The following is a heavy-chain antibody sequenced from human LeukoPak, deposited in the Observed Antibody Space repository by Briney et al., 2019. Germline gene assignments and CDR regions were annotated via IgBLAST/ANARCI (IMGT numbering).Heavy chain of an antibody. D-gene: IGHD6-19*01. CDR2: ITWDGGST. CDR1: GFIFDDYT. Sequence: PGGSLRLSCAASGFIFDDYTMYWVRQAPGKGLEWVSLITWDGGSTYYADSVKGRFTISRDNAKNSLYLQMNSLRAEDTALYYCATSSREGEDSSGWASFDYWGQGTLVTVSS. J-gene: IGHJ4*02. V-gene: IGHV3-43*01. CDR3: ATSSREGEDSSGWASFDY.